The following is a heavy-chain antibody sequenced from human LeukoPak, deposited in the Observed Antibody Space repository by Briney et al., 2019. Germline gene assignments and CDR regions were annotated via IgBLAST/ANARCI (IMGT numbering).Heavy chain of an antibody. V-gene: IGHV1-2*02. J-gene: IGHJ6*03. Sequence: ASVKVSCKASGYTFTGYYMHWVRQAPGQGLEWMGWINPNSGGTNYAQKFQGRVTMTRDTSISTAYMELSRLRSDDTAVYYCARLGYCSSTSCYTGDYYYYYYMDVWGKGTTVTVS. D-gene: IGHD2-2*02. CDR1: GYTFTGYY. CDR2: INPNSGGT. CDR3: ARLGYCSSTSCYTGDYYYYYYMDV.